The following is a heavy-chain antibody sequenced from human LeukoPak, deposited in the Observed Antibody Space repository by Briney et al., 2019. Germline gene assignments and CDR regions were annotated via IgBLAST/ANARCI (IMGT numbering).Heavy chain of an antibody. CDR1: GGSISSYY. CDR3: ASHRGYCSGGSCYAFAFDI. Sequence: SETLSLTCTVSGGSISSYYWSWIRQPPGKGLEWIGYIYYSGSTNYNPSLKSRVTISVDTSKNQFSLKLSSVTAADTAVYYCASHRGYCSGGSCYAFAFDIWGQGTTVTVSS. J-gene: IGHJ3*02. D-gene: IGHD2-15*01. CDR2: IYYSGST. V-gene: IGHV4-59*01.